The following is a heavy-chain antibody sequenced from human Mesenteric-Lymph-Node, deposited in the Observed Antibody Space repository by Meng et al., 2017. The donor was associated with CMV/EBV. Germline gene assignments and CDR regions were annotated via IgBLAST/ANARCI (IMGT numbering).Heavy chain of an antibody. Sequence: ASVKVSCKASGYTFSRYDINWVRQATGQGLEWMGWMNFNTGNTGYAQKFQGRVTFTRDTSVNTAYMELSSLKFEDTAVYYCARGSFYLDYWGQGTVVTVSS. D-gene: IGHD3-16*02. J-gene: IGHJ4*02. CDR2: MNFNTGNT. CDR1: GYTFSRYD. V-gene: IGHV1-8*03. CDR3: ARGSFYLDY.